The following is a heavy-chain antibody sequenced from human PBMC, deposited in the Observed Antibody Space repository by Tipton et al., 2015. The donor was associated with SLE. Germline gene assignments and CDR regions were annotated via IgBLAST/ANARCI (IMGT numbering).Heavy chain of an antibody. CDR3: ARVEYYEHAFDI. CDR1: GGSFSGYY. Sequence: AGLVKPSETLSLTCAVYGGSFSGYYWSWIRQPPGKGLEWIGYIYYSGSPYYNPSLKSRITISVDTSKNQFSLKLSSVTAADTAVYYCARVEYYEHAFDIWGQGTMVTVSS. V-gene: IGHV4-34*01. D-gene: IGHD3-22*01. CDR2: IYYSGSP. J-gene: IGHJ3*02.